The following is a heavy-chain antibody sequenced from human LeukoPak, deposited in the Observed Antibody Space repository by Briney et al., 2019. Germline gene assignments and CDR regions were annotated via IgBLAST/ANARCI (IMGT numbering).Heavy chain of an antibody. Sequence: ASVKVSCKASGYTFTSYGISWVRQAPGQGLEWMGWISAYNGNTNYAQKLQGRVTMTTDTSTSTAYMELRSLRSEDTAVYYCARDSGSGWSYYFDYWGQGTLVTVSS. V-gene: IGHV1-18*01. J-gene: IGHJ4*02. D-gene: IGHD6-19*01. CDR1: GYTFTSYG. CDR2: ISAYNGNT. CDR3: ARDSGSGWSYYFDY.